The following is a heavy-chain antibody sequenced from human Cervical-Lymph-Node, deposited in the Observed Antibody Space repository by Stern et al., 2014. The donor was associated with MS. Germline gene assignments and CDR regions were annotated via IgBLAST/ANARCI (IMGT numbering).Heavy chain of an antibody. CDR1: GYSFTIYY. J-gene: IGHJ4*02. CDR2: IYPYDSDT. Sequence: VQLVQSGAEVKQPGESLKISCKLSGYSFTIYYIAWVRQMPGKGLEWMGFIYPYDSDTTYSPSFQGQVTSSADKPIPTAYLQWSSLRASDTAMYYCARHVQGFDYWGQGTLVTVSS. CDR3: ARHVQGFDY. V-gene: IGHV5-51*04.